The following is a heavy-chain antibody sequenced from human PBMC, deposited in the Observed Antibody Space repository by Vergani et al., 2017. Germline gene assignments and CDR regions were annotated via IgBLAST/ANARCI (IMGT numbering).Heavy chain of an antibody. CDR3: ARRSIAAPADFDP. D-gene: IGHD6-6*01. V-gene: IGHV3-23*01. J-gene: IGHJ5*02. CDR1: GFTFSSYA. CDR2: ISGSGGST. Sequence: EVQLLESGGGLVQPGESLRVSCAVSGFTFSSYAMSWVRQAPGKGLEWVSSISGSGGSTYYADSVKGRFTISRDNAKNSLYLQMNSLRAEDTAVYYCARRSIAAPADFDPWGQGTLVTVSS.